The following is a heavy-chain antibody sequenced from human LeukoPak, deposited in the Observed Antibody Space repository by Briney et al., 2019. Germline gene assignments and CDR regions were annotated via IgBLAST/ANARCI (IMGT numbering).Heavy chain of an antibody. CDR2: IYYSGST. CDR3: ARVSIGSGWYFDY. J-gene: IGHJ4*02. Sequence: SETLSLTCTVSGGSISSYYWSWIRQPPGEGLEWIGYIYYSGSTNYNPSLKSRVTISVDTSKNQFSLKLSSVTAADTAVYYCARVSIGSGWYFDYWGQGTLVTVSS. V-gene: IGHV4-59*01. D-gene: IGHD6-19*01. CDR1: GGSISSYY.